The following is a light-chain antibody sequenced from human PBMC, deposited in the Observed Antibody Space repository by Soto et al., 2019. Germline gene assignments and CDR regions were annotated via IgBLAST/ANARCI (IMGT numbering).Light chain of an antibody. J-gene: IGKJ4*01. CDR3: QQYGSSPLT. V-gene: IGKV3-20*01. CDR2: GAS. CDR1: QSISSSY. Sequence: IVLTQSPGTLSLSPGKRATLSCRASQSISSSYLAWYQQRPGQAPRLLIYGASSRATGIPDRFSGSGSGTDFTLTISRLEPEDFAVYYCQQYGSSPLTFGGGTNVDNK.